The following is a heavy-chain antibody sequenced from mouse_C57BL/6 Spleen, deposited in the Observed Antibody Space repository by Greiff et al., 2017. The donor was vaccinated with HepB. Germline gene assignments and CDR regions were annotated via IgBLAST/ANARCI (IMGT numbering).Heavy chain of an antibody. Sequence: EVQLQQSGAELVRPGASVKLSCTASGFNIKDDYMHWVKQRPEQGLEWIGWIDPENGDTEYASKFQGKATITADTSSNTAYLQLSSLTSEDTAVYYCTLFITTVVATRYFDVWGTGTTVTVSS. J-gene: IGHJ1*03. V-gene: IGHV14-4*01. CDR2: IDPENGDT. D-gene: IGHD1-1*01. CDR1: GFNIKDDY. CDR3: TLFITTVVATRYFDV.